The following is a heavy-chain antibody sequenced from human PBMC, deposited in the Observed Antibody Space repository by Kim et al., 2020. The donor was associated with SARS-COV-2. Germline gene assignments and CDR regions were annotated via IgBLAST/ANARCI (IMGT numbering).Heavy chain of an antibody. D-gene: IGHD3-3*01. Sequence: FPISRDNSKNTLYLQMNSLRAEDTAVYYCAKGTPSTPYDFWSGPRYYFDYWGQGTLVTVSS. J-gene: IGHJ4*02. CDR3: AKGTPSTPYDFWSGPRYYFDY. V-gene: IGHV3-23*01.